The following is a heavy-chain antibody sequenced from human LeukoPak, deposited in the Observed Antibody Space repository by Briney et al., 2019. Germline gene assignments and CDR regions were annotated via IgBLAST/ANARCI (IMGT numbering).Heavy chain of an antibody. CDR2: ISGNGDST. CDR3: AKDPNGDYIGTFDI. CDR1: QFNFNKFG. V-gene: IGHV3-23*01. D-gene: IGHD4-17*01. Sequence: GGSLRLSCATSQFNFNKFGMTWVRQAPGKGLEWVSSISGNGDSTQSADSVQGRFAISRDNSKNTLYLQMNSLRAEDTAVYYCAKDPNGDYIGTFDIWGQGTMVTVSS. J-gene: IGHJ3*02.